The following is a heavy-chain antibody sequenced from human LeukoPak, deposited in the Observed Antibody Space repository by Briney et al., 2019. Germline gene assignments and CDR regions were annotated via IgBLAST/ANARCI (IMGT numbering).Heavy chain of an antibody. CDR2: IYYSGST. CDR3: ARHYYGSGIDY. Sequence: PSETLSLTCTVSGGSISSYYWSWIRQPPGKGLEWIGYIYYSGSTNYKPSLKSRVTISVDTSKNQFSLKLSSVTAEDTAVYYCARHYYGSGIDYWGQGTLVTVSS. CDR1: GGSISSYY. V-gene: IGHV4-59*08. D-gene: IGHD3-10*01. J-gene: IGHJ4*02.